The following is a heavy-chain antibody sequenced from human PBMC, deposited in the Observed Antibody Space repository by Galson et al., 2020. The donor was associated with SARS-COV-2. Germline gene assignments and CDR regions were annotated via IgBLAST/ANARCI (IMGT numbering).Heavy chain of an antibody. D-gene: IGHD7-27*01. CDR2: INSDGSSI. V-gene: IGHV3-74*01. CDR3: ARDLGGGAFDM. CDR1: GFSFSTYW. Sequence: GGSLRLSCAASGFSFSTYWMHWVRQVPGKGLVWVSRINSDGSSISDADSVKGRFAISRDNAKSTLYLHMSSLRADDTAVYYCARDLGGGAFDMWGQGTMVTVSS. J-gene: IGHJ3*02.